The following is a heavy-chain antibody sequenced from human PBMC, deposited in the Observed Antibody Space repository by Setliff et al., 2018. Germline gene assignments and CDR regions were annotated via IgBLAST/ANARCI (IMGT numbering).Heavy chain of an antibody. CDR3: ARGFCSSTSCSFYYYYYYMDV. CDR1: GYTFTSYY. CDR2: INPSGGST. J-gene: IGHJ6*03. D-gene: IGHD2-2*01. Sequence: ASVKVSCKASGYTFTSYYMHWVRQAPGQGLEWMGIINPSGGSTSYAQRFQGRVAMTRDTSTSTVYMELSSLRSEDTAVYYCARGFCSSTSCSFYYYYYYMDVWGKGTTVTVSS. V-gene: IGHV1-46*01.